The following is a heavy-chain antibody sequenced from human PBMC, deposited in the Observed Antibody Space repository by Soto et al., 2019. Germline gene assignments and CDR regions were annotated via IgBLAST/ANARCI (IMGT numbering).Heavy chain of an antibody. CDR3: ARVDYGDYGNWFDP. D-gene: IGHD4-17*01. CDR2: ISAYNGNT. CDR1: GYTFTSYG. V-gene: IGHV1-18*01. Sequence: ASVKVSCKASGYTFTSYGISWVRQAPGQGLEWMGWISAYNGNTNYAQKLQGRVTMTTDTSTSTAYMELRSLRSDDTAMYYCARVDYGDYGNWFDPWGQGTLVTVSS. J-gene: IGHJ5*02.